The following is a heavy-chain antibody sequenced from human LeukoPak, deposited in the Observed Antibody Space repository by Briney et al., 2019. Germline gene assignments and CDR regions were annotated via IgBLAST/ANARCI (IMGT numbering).Heavy chain of an antibody. CDR2: IRGGGT. CDR3: ARQSPSQGTDY. Sequence: GGSLRLSCTASGFTFSSYGMSWVRRAPGKGLERVSAIRGGGTYYADSVKGRFTISRDNSKNTLYLEMNSLRVEDTAVYYCARQSPSQGTDYWGQGTLVAVSS. J-gene: IGHJ4*02. V-gene: IGHV3-23*01. CDR1: GFTFSSYG.